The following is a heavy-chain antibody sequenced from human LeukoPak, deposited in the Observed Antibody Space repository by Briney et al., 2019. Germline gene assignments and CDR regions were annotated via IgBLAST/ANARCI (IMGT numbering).Heavy chain of an antibody. CDR1: GGSISSYY. J-gene: IGHJ4*02. Sequence: SETLSLTCTVSGGSISSYYWSWIRQPPGKGLEWIGYIYYSGSTNYNPSLKSRVTISVDTSKNQFSLKLSSVTAADTAVYYCARDDLYYDSSGYLFPYYFDYWGQGTLVTVSS. D-gene: IGHD3-22*01. V-gene: IGHV4-59*12. CDR2: IYYSGST. CDR3: ARDDLYYDSSGYLFPYYFDY.